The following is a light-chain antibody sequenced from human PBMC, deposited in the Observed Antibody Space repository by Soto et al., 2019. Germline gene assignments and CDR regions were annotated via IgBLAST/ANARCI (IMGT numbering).Light chain of an antibody. J-gene: IGLJ3*02. V-gene: IGLV1-40*01. CDR1: SSNIGSGYD. CDR2: GNT. Sequence: QSVLTQPPSVSGAPGQRVTISCTGSSSNIGSGYDVHWYQQLPGTAPKLLIYGNTNRPSGVPDRFSGSKSGTSASLAITGLQAEDEADYYCQSYDSNLSDWVFGGGTQLTVL. CDR3: QSYDSNLSDWV.